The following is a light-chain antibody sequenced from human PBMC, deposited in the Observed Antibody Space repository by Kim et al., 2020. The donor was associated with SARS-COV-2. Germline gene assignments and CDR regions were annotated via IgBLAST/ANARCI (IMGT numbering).Light chain of an antibody. CDR1: SNDIGDYKY. Sequence: QSALTQPPSASGSPGQSVTISCTGTSNDIGDYKYVSWYQQHPGKAPRLMIYEVSKWPSGVPDRFSGSKSGNTASLTVSGLQAEDEADYYCSSYAGSNNWVFGGGTQLTVL. CDR2: EVS. CDR3: SSYAGSNNWV. J-gene: IGLJ3*02. V-gene: IGLV2-8*01.